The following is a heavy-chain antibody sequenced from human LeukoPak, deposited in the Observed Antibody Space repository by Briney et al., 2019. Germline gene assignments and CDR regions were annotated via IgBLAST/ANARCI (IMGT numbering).Heavy chain of an antibody. Sequence: SETLSLTCAVSGGSISSSNWWRWVRQPPGKGLEWIGEIYHSGSTNYNPSHKSRVTISVDTSKNQFSLKLSSVTAADTAVYYCAREDCSGGSCYFFDYWGQGTLVTVSS. V-gene: IGHV4-4*02. CDR1: GGSISSSNW. CDR3: AREDCSGGSCYFFDY. CDR2: IYHSGST. J-gene: IGHJ4*02. D-gene: IGHD2-15*01.